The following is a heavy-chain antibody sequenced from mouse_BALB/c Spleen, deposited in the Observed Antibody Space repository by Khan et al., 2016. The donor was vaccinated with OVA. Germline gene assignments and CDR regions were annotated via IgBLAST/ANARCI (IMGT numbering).Heavy chain of an antibody. CDR1: GYTFTSYW. D-gene: IGHD1-1*01. J-gene: IGHJ2*01. Sequence: QVQLQQPGAELVKAGASVKMSCKASGYTFTSYWMHWVKQRLGQGLEWFAETNPTNGRTYYNEKFKSKASLTVDKSSSPAYKLLSDTTSEDTAVYYCARIKKIVATYVDYWSQGTTRTVSS. V-gene: IGHV1S81*02. CDR3: ARIKKIVATYVDY. CDR2: TNPTNGRT.